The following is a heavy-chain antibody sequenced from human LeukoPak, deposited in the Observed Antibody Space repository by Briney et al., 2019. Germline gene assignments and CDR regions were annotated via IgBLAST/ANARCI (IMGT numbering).Heavy chain of an antibody. CDR1: GFTFSSNA. CDR2: ISFDGNNK. J-gene: IGHJ3*02. D-gene: IGHD5-18*01. CDR3: ARDPKGGYSYGWGAFDI. Sequence: GGSLRLSCAASGFTFSSNAMHWVRQAPGKGLEWVAIISFDGNNKYYADSVKGRFTISRDNSKNTLYLKMNSLRTEDTAVYYCARDPKGGYSYGWGAFDIWGHGTMVTVSS. V-gene: IGHV3-30*04.